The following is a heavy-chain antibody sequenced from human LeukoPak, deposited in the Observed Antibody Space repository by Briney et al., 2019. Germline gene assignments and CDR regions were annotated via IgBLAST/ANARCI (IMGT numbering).Heavy chain of an antibody. Sequence: EASVKVSCKASGYTFTSYDITWVRQAPGQGLEWRGRISVYNGNTNYAHKFQGRVIMTTDTSTNTAYLELMSLRSDDTAVYYCAIGYYYDSRGRDSWGQGTLVTVSS. D-gene: IGHD3-22*01. V-gene: IGHV1-18*01. J-gene: IGHJ4*02. CDR2: ISVYNGNT. CDR3: AIGYYYDSRGRDS. CDR1: GYTFTSYD.